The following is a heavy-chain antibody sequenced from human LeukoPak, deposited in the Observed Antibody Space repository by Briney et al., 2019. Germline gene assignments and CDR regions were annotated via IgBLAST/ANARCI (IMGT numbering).Heavy chain of an antibody. D-gene: IGHD3-9*01. J-gene: IGHJ4*02. Sequence: PETLSLTCTVSGGSISSYYWSWIRQPPGKGLEWIGYIYYSGSTNYNPSLKSRVTISVDTSKNQFSLKLSSVTAADTAVYYCARLWYYDILTGYYDYWGQGTLVTVSS. CDR3: ARLWYYDILTGYYDY. CDR2: IYYSGST. CDR1: GGSISSYY. V-gene: IGHV4-59*01.